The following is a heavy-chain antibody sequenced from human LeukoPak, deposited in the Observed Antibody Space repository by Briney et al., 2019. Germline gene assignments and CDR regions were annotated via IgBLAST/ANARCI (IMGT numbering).Heavy chain of an antibody. CDR3: ARPPDSSGPEFFQY. V-gene: IGHV5-51*01. CDR2: IYPGDSDT. D-gene: IGHD3-22*01. Sequence: GESLKISCKVSGYSFTSYWIGWVRQMPGKGLEWMGIIYPGDSDTTYSPSFQGQVTISADKSISTAYLQWSSLKASDTAMYYCARPPDSSGPEFFQYWGQGTLVTVPS. CDR1: GYSFTSYW. J-gene: IGHJ1*01.